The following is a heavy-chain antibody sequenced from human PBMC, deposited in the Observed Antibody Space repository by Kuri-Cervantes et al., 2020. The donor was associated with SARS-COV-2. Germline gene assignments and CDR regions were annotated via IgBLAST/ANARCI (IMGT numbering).Heavy chain of an antibody. Sequence: ETLSLTCKGSGYSFTSYWISWVRQMPGKGLEWMGRIDPSDSYTNYSPSFQGHVTITADKSISTAYLQWSSLKASDTAMYYCARHEYQPPTDYWGQGTLVTVSS. CDR3: ARHEYQPPTDY. J-gene: IGHJ4*02. D-gene: IGHD2-2*01. CDR1: GYSFTSYW. V-gene: IGHV5-10-1*01. CDR2: IDPSDSYT.